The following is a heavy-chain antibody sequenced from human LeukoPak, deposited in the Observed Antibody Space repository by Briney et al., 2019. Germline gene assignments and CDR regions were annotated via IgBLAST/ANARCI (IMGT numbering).Heavy chain of an antibody. Sequence: GGSLRLSCTASGFTFSSYAMHWVRQAPGKGLEWVAVISYDGSNKYYADSVKGRFTISRDNSKNTLYLQMNSLRAEDTAVYYCAREGEQWLAHTFDYWGQGTLVTVSS. CDR3: AREGEQWLAHTFDY. V-gene: IGHV3-30*04. CDR2: ISYDGSNK. CDR1: GFTFSSYA. D-gene: IGHD6-19*01. J-gene: IGHJ4*02.